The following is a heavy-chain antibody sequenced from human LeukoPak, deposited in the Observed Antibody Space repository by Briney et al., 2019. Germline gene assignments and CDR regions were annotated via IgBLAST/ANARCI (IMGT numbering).Heavy chain of an antibody. J-gene: IGHJ4*02. CDR3: ARRGAPYYYDSSGHFDY. CDR1: GYIFTAYY. CDR2: INPNSGGT. V-gene: IGHV1-2*02. D-gene: IGHD3-22*01. Sequence: ASVKVSCKASGYIFTAYYMHWVRQAPGQGLEWMGWINPNSGGTNYAQKFQGRVTMTRDKSISTAYLQWSSLKASDTAMYYCARRGAPYYYDSSGHFDYWGQGTLVTVSS.